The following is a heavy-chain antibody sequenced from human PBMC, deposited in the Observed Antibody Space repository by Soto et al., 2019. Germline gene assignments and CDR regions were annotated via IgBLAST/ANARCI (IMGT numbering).Heavy chain of an antibody. CDR3: AKVGGFGTMVRGPYEY. V-gene: IGHV3-30*18. D-gene: IGHD3-10*01. J-gene: IGHJ4*02. CDR2: ISFDESNK. CDR1: GFTFSTYA. Sequence: QVQLVESGGGVVQPGRSLRLSCATSGFTFSTYAMHWVRQAPDKGLEWVAVISFDESNKYYADSVKGRFSISRDNSKNTLYLQMDSLRPEDTAVYYCAKVGGFGTMVRGPYEYWGQGTLVTVSS.